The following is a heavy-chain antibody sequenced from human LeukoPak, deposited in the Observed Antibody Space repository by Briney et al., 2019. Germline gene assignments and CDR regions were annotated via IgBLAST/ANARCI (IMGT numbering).Heavy chain of an antibody. D-gene: IGHD4-17*01. V-gene: IGHV1-3*01. CDR1: GYTFTSYA. J-gene: IGHJ3*02. CDR3: ARDLYGDYVHDAFDI. CDR2: INAGNGNT. Sequence: ASVKVSCTASGYTFTSYAMHWVRQAPGQRLEWMGWINAGNGNTKYSQKFQGRVTITRDTSASTAYMELSSLRSEDTAVYYCARDLYGDYVHDAFDIWGQGTMVTVSS.